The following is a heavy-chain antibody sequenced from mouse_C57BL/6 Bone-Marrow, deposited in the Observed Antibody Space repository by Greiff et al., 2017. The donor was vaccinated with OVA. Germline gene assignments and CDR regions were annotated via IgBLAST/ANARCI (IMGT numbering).Heavy chain of an antibody. CDR3: ARPYSNYAPMDY. Sequence: EVMLVESGGGLVKPGGSLKLSCAASGFTFSSYTMSWVRQTPEKRLEWVATISGGGGNTYYPDSVKGRFTISRDNAKNTLYLQMSSLRSEDTALYYCARPYSNYAPMDYWGQGTSVTVSS. CDR2: ISGGGGNT. J-gene: IGHJ4*01. V-gene: IGHV5-9*01. D-gene: IGHD2-5*01. CDR1: GFTFSSYT.